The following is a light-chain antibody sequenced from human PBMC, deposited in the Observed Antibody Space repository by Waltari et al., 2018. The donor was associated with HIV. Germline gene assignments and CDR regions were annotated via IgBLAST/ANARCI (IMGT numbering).Light chain of an antibody. CDR3: QAWDSNTAV. CDR1: ELGNKD. J-gene: IGLJ2*01. CDR2: QSK. V-gene: IGLV3-1*01. Sequence: SYALAQPPSASVSPGQTAIISCSGDELGNKDACWYQQKPGQSPVLVIFQSKRRPSGIPARFSGSNSANSATLTIRGAQAVDAADYYCQAWDSNTAVFGEGTRLTVL.